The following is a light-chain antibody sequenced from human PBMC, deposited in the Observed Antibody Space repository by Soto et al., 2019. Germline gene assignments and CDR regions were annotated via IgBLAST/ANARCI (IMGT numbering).Light chain of an antibody. V-gene: IGKV1-5*03. CDR1: QSISSW. Sequence: DVQMTNSPSTLSASIGDRVTITCRASQSISSWLAWYQQKPGKAPKLLIYKASSLESGVPSRSSGSGSGTEFTLTISSLQSEDFAVYYCQQYNNWPLLFGQGTRPAIK. CDR2: KAS. J-gene: IGKJ5*01. CDR3: QQYNNWPLL.